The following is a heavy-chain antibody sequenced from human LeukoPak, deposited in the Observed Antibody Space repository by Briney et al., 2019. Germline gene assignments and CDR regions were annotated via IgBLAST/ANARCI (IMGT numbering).Heavy chain of an antibody. V-gene: IGHV4-38-2*01. J-gene: IGHJ4*02. CDR2: IYHTGRT. CDR3: ARHVSGNLWYFDD. Sequence: SETLSLTCAISTYSINSDYHWAWIRQPPGKGLEWIGSIYHTGRTYYNPAHKTRVTILLDTSRNQFSLRLSSVTASDTAVYFCARHVSGNLWYFDDWDQGTLVTVSS. D-gene: IGHD1-26*01. CDR1: TYSINSDYH.